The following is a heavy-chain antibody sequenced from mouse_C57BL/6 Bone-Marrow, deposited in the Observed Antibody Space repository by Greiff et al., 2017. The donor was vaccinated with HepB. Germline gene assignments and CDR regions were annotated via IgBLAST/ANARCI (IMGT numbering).Heavy chain of an antibody. CDR2: IYPGGGYT. V-gene: IGHV1-63*01. CDR3: ARRSPYYYGSSYGY. D-gene: IGHD1-1*01. J-gene: IGHJ2*01. Sequence: VKLQESGAELVRPGPSVKMSCKASGYTFTNYWIGWAKQRPGHGLEWIGDIYPGGGYTNYNEKFKGKATLTADKSSSTAYMQFSSLTSEDSAIYYCARRSPYYYGSSYGYWGQGTTLTVSS. CDR1: GYTFTNYW.